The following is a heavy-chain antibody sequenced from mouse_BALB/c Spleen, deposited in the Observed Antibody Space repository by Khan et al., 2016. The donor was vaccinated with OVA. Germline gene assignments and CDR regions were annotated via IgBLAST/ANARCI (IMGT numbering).Heavy chain of an antibody. V-gene: IGHV3-8*02. J-gene: IGHJ3*01. D-gene: IGHD2-14*01. CDR3: ARSTYRYAFAY. CDR1: GDSITSGY. CDR2: MIYTGYT. Sequence: EVQLQESGPSLVKPSQTLSLTCSVTGDSITSGYWSWIRKFPGNKLEYMGYMIYTGYTDYNPSLKSRIAITRHTSTNQYYLQLNSVPAADTATYYCARSTYRYAFAYWGQGTLVTVSA.